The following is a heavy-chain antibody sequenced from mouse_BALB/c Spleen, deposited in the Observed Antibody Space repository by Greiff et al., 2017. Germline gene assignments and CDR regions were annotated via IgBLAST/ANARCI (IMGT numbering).Heavy chain of an antibody. J-gene: IGHJ4*01. CDR2: IWGGGGA. CDR1: GFSLPGFS. Sequence: VQLKESGPGLVATSQSLSIPSTVSGFSLPGFSVHGVRHPPGKGLEWLGMIWGGGGADYNSALKSRLSISKDNSKSQVFLKMNSLQTDDTAMYYCARNSDYAMDYWGQGTSVTVSS. V-gene: IGHV2-6-4*01. CDR3: ARNSDYAMDY.